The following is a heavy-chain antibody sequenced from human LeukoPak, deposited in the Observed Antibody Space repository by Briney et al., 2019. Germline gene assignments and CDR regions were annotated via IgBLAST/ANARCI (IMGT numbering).Heavy chain of an antibody. V-gene: IGHV3-21*01. Sequence: PGGSLRLSCAASGFTFSSYAMSWVRQAPGKGLEWVSSISSSSSYIYYADSVKGRFTISRDNAKNSLYLQMNSLRAEDTAVYYCAREVLQSMDVWGQGTTVTVSS. J-gene: IGHJ6*02. CDR1: GFTFSSYA. D-gene: IGHD3-10*01. CDR3: AREVLQSMDV. CDR2: ISSSSSYI.